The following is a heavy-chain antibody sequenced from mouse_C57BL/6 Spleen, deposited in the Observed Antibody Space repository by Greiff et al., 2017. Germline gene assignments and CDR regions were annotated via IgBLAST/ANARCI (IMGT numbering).Heavy chain of an antibody. V-gene: IGHV1-64*01. J-gene: IGHJ3*01. CDR3: ARSYGSSSWFAY. Sequence: QVQLKQSGAELVKPGASVKLSCKASGYTFTSYWMHWVKQRPGQGLEWIGMIHPNSGSTNYNEKFKSKATLTVDKSSSTAYMQLSSLTSEDSAVYYCARSYGSSSWFAYWGQGTLVTVSA. D-gene: IGHD1-1*01. CDR2: IHPNSGST. CDR1: GYTFTSYW.